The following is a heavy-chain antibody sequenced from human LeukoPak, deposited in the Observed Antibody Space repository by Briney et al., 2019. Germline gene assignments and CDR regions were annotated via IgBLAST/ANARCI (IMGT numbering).Heavy chain of an antibody. D-gene: IGHD4-17*01. CDR2: IYYSGST. J-gene: IGHJ5*02. CDR3: ARGGMTTVTA. Sequence: SETLSLTCTVSGGSISSSSYYWGWLRQPPGKGLEWIGSIYYSGSTYYNPSLKSRVTISVDTSKNQFSLKLSSVTAADTAVYYCARGGMTTVTAWGQGTLVTVSS. V-gene: IGHV4-39*07. CDR1: GGSISSSSYY.